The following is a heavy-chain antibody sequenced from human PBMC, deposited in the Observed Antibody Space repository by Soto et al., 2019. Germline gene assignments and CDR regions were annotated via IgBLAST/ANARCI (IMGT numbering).Heavy chain of an antibody. V-gene: IGHV3-30*18. Sequence: LRLSCAASGFTFSSYGMHWVRQAPGKGLEWVAVISYDGSNKYYADSVKGRFTISRDNSKNTLYLQMNSLRAEDTAVYYCAKVGAARASRPSNYYYYGMDVWGQGTTVTVSS. D-gene: IGHD6-6*01. J-gene: IGHJ6*02. CDR3: AKVGAARASRPSNYYYYGMDV. CDR2: ISYDGSNK. CDR1: GFTFSSYG.